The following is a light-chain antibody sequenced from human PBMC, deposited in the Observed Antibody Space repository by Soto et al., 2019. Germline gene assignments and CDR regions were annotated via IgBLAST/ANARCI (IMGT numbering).Light chain of an antibody. Sequence: QPPSASGSPGQSVTISCTGTSSDVGGYDFVSWYQQHPGKAPKLMIHEVSKRPSGVPDRFSGSKSGNTASLTVSGLQAEDEADYYCSSYAGSNNYVFGTG. CDR2: EVS. J-gene: IGLJ1*01. V-gene: IGLV2-8*01. CDR1: SSDVGGYDF. CDR3: SSYAGSNNYV.